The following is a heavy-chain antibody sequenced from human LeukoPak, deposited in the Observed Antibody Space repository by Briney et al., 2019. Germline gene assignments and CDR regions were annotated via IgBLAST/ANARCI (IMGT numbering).Heavy chain of an antibody. CDR2: IYPTGST. CDR1: GGSISSSSYY. D-gene: IGHD3-10*01. V-gene: IGHV4-39*07. CDR3: ASRYGSGSYGFDY. Sequence: SETLSLTCTVSGGSISSSSYYWGWIRQPPGKGLEWIGNIYPTGSTYYNPSLKSRVTTSVDTSKNQFSLKLSSVTAADTAVYYCASRYGSGSYGFDYWGQGTLVTVSS. J-gene: IGHJ4*02.